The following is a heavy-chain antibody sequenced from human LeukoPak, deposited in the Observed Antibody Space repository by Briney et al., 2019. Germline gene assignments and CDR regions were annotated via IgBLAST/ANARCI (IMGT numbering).Heavy chain of an antibody. V-gene: IGHV3-23*01. J-gene: IGHJ4*02. CDR2: ISDSGGST. CDR1: GFTFTSYA. Sequence: PGGSLRLSCAASGFTFTSYAMSWVRQAPGKGLEWVSAISDSGGSTYYADSVKGRFTISRDNSKNTLYLQMNSLRAEDTAVYYCAREPYYDSSGYCLDYWGQGTLVTVSS. D-gene: IGHD3-22*01. CDR3: AREPYYDSSGYCLDY.